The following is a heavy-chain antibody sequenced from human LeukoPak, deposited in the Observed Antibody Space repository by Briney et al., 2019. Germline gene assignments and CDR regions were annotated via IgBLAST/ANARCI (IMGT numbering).Heavy chain of an antibody. D-gene: IGHD3-3*01. J-gene: IGHJ4*02. CDR1: GYSISSGYY. CDR3: ARGKKRFLEWLPPLG. V-gene: IGHV4-38-2*02. Sequence: SETLSLTCTVSGYSISSGYYWGWIRQPPGKGLEWIGSIYHSGSTYYNPSLKSRVTISVDTSKNQFSLRLSSVTTADTAVYYCARGKKRFLEWLPPLGWGQGTLVTVSS. CDR2: IYHSGST.